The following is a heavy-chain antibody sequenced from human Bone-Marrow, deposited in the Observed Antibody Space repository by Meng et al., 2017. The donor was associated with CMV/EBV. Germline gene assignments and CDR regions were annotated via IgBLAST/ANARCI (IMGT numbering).Heavy chain of an antibody. Sequence: FTFSSYCMHWVRQAPGKWLEWVAVISYNGSNKSYADSVQGRFTISRDNSKNTLYLQMNSLRAEDTAVYYCAKGGPSTIVATIPIDYWGQGTLVTVSS. J-gene: IGHJ4*02. CDR1: FTFSSYC. CDR3: AKGGPSTIVATIPIDY. V-gene: IGHV3-30*18. CDR2: ISYNGSNK. D-gene: IGHD5-12*01.